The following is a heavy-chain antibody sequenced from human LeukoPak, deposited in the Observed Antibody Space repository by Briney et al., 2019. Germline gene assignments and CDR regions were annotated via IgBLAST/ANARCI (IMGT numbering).Heavy chain of an antibody. D-gene: IGHD1-14*01. CDR1: GFTFTSHA. Sequence: PGGSLRLSCAASGFTFTSHAMTWVRQAPGKGMEWVCTTGISSVNTLCADSVNGRFSISRDNSRNTLDLQMNNLRVDDTAVYYCATGDGIGNHPRAYYFANWGQGTLVTVSS. V-gene: IGHV3-23*01. CDR3: ATGDGIGNHPRAYYFAN. CDR2: TGISSVNT. J-gene: IGHJ4*02.